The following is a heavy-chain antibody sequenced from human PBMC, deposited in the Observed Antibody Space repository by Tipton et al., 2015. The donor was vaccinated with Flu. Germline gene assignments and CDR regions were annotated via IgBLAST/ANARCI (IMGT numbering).Heavy chain of an antibody. J-gene: IGHJ4*02. CDR1: GLIFSAYS. Sequence: GSLRLSCEASGLIFSAYSMNWVRQAPGKGLEWVSTISSRSSYIYYADSVKGRFTISRDNAKNTLYLQMSSLRAEDTAVYYCARGSDSGRFSGGDYWGQGTLVTVSS. CDR3: ARGSDSGRFSGGDY. D-gene: IGHD1-26*01. CDR2: ISSRSSYI. V-gene: IGHV3-21*06.